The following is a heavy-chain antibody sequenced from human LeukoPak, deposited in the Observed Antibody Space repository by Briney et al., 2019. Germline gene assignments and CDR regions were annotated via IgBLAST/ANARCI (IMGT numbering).Heavy chain of an antibody. J-gene: IGHJ4*02. V-gene: IGHV3-23*01. CDR1: GFTFSSYA. D-gene: IGHD2-8*01. CDR3: AKDRSCTNDICHGDFDY. Sequence: GGSLRLSCAASGFTFSSYAVSWLRHAPGKGLEWVSSISGSGGSTYSADSVKGRFTISRDNSKNTLYLQMNSLRAEDTALYYCAKDRSCTNDICHGDFDYWGQGTLVTVSS. CDR2: ISGSGGST.